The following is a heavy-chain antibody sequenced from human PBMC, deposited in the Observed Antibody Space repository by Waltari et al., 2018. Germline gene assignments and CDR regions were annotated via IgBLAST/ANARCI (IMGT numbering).Heavy chain of an antibody. CDR1: GGSISSGSYY. D-gene: IGHD6-13*01. Sequence: QVQLQESGPGLVKPSQTLSLTCTVSGGSISSGSYYWSWIRQPAGKGLEWIGYIYTSGSTNYNPSLKSRVTISVDTSKNQFSLKLSSVTAADTAVYYCARRKGAAADLIAFDIWGQGTMVTVSS. J-gene: IGHJ3*02. V-gene: IGHV4-61*09. CDR2: IYTSGST. CDR3: ARRKGAAADLIAFDI.